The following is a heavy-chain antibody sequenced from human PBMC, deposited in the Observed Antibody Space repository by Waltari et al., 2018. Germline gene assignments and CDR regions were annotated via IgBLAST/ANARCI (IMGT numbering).Heavy chain of an antibody. CDR2: ISDNSKHI. D-gene: IGHD3-3*01. Sequence: EVQLVESGGGLVKPGGSLRLSCVASGFNLSSYNMNWVRQAPGKGLEWISSISDNSKHIYYADSVKGRFTISRDNAKNSLYLQMNSLRAEDTAVFYCARELPFGFLEWSDAFAVWGQGTKVIVSS. CDR1: GFNLSSYN. V-gene: IGHV3-21*01. J-gene: IGHJ3*01. CDR3: ARELPFGFLEWSDAFAV.